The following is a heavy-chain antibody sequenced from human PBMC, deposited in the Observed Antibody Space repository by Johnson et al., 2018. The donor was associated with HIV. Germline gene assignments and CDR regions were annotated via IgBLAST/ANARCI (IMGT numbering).Heavy chain of an antibody. CDR2: IKKDGSEK. D-gene: IGHD6-19*01. CDR1: GFIISSYW. J-gene: IGHJ3*02. CDR3: ARDAVISSGWYNVDAFDI. Sequence: VQLVESGGGLVQPGGSLRLSCAASGFIISSYWMTWVRQAPGKGLEWVANIKKDGSEKYYVDSVKGRFTISRDNAKNSRYLQMNTLRAEDTAVYYCARDAVISSGWYNVDAFDIWGQGTMVTVSS. V-gene: IGHV3-7*05.